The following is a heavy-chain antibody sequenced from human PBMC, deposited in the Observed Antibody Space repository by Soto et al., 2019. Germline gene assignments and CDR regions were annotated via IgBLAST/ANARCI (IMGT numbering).Heavy chain of an antibody. CDR3: AKDIGGGRSRVAFDI. CDR2: ISYAGNNK. V-gene: IGHV3-30-3*01. D-gene: IGHD2-21*01. Sequence: QVQMVESGGGVVQPGRSLRISCVASGFTFSNYAIHWFRQSPGEGLEWVAVISYAGNNKYYADAVHGRFTIARDTSKNTLSLQMNSLRAEDTAAYDGAKDIGGGRSRVAFDIWGQGTVVTVSS. CDR1: GFTFSNYA. J-gene: IGHJ3*02.